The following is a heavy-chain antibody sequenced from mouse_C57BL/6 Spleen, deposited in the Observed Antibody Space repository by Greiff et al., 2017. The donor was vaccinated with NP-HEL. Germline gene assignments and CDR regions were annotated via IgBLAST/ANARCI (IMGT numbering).Heavy chain of an antibody. CDR2: IDPSDSYT. CDR1: GSTFTSYW. CDR3: ARRGFLYAMDY. V-gene: IGHV1-69*01. Sequence: VQLQQPGAELVMPGASVKLSCKASGSTFTSYWMHWVKQRPGQGLEWIGEIDPSDSYTNYNQKFKGKSTLTVDKSSSTAYMQLSSLTSEDSAVYYCARRGFLYAMDYWGQGTSVTVSS. J-gene: IGHJ4*01.